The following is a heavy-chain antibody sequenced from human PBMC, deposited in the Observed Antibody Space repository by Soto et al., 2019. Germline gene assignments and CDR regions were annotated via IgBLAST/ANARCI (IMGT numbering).Heavy chain of an antibody. Sequence: QVQLVESGGGVVQPGRSLRLSCAASGFTFSSYGMHWVRQAPGKGLEWVAVIWYDGSNKYYADSVKGRFTIYRDNSKNTLYLQMNSLRAEDTAVYYCARGRVVGATILPIRDAFHIWGQGTMVTVSS. CDR3: ARGRVVGATILPIRDAFHI. V-gene: IGHV3-33*01. CDR2: IWYDGSNK. CDR1: GFTFSSYG. D-gene: IGHD1-26*01. J-gene: IGHJ3*02.